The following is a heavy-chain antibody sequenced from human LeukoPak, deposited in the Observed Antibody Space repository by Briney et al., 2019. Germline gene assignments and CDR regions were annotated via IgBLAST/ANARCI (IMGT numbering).Heavy chain of an antibody. CDR1: GFTFSDQY. CDR3: ARAPITVAGIDY. J-gene: IGHJ4*02. CDR2: TRNKANSYTT. Sequence: PGGSLRLSCAASGFTFSDQYMDWVRQAPGKGLEWVVRTRNKANSYTTEYAASVKGRFIISRDDSKNSLYLQMNSLKTEDTAVYYCARAPITVAGIDYWGQGTLVTVSS. D-gene: IGHD6-19*01. V-gene: IGHV3-72*01.